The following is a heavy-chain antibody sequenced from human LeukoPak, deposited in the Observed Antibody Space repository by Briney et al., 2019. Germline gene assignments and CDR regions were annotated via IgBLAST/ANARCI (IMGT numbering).Heavy chain of an antibody. D-gene: IGHD3/OR15-3a*01. J-gene: IGHJ6*03. Sequence: SETLSLTCAVYGGSFSGYYWSWIRQPPGKGLEWIGEINHSGSTNYNPSLKSRVTISVDTSKNQFSLKLSSVTAADTAVYYCARTPPRKQFGRERRSRFAYYMDVWGKGTTVTVSS. CDR3: ARTPPRKQFGRERRSRFAYYMDV. CDR2: INHSGST. V-gene: IGHV4-34*01. CDR1: GGSFSGYY.